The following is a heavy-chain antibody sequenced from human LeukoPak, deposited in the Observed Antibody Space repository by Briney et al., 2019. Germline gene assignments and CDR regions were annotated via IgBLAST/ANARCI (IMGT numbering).Heavy chain of an antibody. D-gene: IGHD1-26*01. CDR1: GYTFISYY. Sequence: ASVKVSCKASGYTFISYYMHWVRQAPGQGLEWMGIIKPNGVSASYAHKFQGRVTITTDTSTSTAYMDLSRLRSEDTAVYSCAREGGSGSYSYHFDFWGQGAPLTVSS. J-gene: IGHJ4*02. CDR2: IKPNGVSA. CDR3: AREGGSGSYSYHFDF. V-gene: IGHV1-46*01.